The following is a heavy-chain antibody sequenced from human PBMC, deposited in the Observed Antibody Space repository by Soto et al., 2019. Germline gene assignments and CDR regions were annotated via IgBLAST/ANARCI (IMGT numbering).Heavy chain of an antibody. CDR2: MSANNSHT. J-gene: IGHJ4*02. Sequence: VHLVESGAEVKKPGATVKVSCQGSGYAFTTYGITWGRQAPGQVLEWIGWMSANNSHTNYAQKLHGRVTVTTDKTTIRANIELMSLRYDVTRSYCCTSGRYGEYWGQGALVNVSS. CDR3: TSGRYGEY. D-gene: IGHD1-1*01. CDR1: GYAFTTYG. V-gene: IGHV1-18*01.